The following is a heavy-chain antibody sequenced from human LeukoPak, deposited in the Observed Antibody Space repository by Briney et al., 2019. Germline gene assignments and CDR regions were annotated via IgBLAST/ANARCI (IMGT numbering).Heavy chain of an antibody. CDR1: GFTFSSYT. V-gene: IGHV3-21*01. J-gene: IGHJ3*02. CDR3: ARVFWSGLGAFDI. CDR2: ISSSSSYI. D-gene: IGHD3-3*01. Sequence: PGGSLRLSCAASGFTFSSYTMNWVRQAPGKGLEWVSSISSSSSYISYADSVKGRFTISRDNAKNSLYLQMNSLRAEDTAVYYCARVFWSGLGAFDIWGQGTMVTVSS.